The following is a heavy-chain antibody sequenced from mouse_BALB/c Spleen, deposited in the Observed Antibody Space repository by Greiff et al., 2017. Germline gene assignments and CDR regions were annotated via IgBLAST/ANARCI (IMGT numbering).Heavy chain of an antibody. CDR3: ARGGYGNYGAMDY. V-gene: IGHV1-87*01. CDR1: GYTFTSYW. CDR2: IYPGDGDT. J-gene: IGHJ4*01. D-gene: IGHD2-10*02. Sequence: QVQLQQSGAELARPGASVKLSCKASGYTFTSYWMQWVKQRPGQGLEWIGAIYPGDGDTRYTQKFKGKATLTADKSSSTAYMQLSSLASEDSAVYYCARGGYGNYGAMDYWGQGTSVTVSS.